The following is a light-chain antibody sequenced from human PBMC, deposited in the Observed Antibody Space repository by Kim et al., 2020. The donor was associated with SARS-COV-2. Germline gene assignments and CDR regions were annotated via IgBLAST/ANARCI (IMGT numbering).Light chain of an antibody. CDR3: ATWDDSLNGWV. CDR2: SNN. Sequence: ELTQPPSASGTPGQRVTISCSGSSSNIGNNNVNWYQQLPGTAPKLLIYSNNQRPSGIPDRFSGSRSGTSASLAITGLQSEDEADYYCATWDDSLNGWVFGGGTQLTVL. V-gene: IGLV1-44*01. J-gene: IGLJ3*02. CDR1: SSNIGNNN.